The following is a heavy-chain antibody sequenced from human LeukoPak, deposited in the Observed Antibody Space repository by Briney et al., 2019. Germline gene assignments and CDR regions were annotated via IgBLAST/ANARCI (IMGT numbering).Heavy chain of an antibody. CDR2: IRHGGST. D-gene: IGHD3-10*01. CDR1: GETFNDQY. CDR3: RRGEVRGVIDH. V-gene: IGHV4-34*01. J-gene: IGHJ4*02. Sequence: PSETLSLTCAVFGETFNDQYWSWIRQPPGKALEWIGEIRHGGSTNYHPSFKSRLTTSVDTSRNQFSLHLRSVTAADTAVYYCRRGEVRGVIDHWGQGTLVTVSS.